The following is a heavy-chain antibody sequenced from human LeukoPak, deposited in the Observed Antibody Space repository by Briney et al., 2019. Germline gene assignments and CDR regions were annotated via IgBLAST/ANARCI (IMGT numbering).Heavy chain of an antibody. V-gene: IGHV3-30*04. CDR3: ARDNGRSATYFNY. Sequence: GGSLRLSCAASGFTFSNFAMHWVRQAPGKGLEWVAGISYDAGKTYYADSVRGRFTISRDTSKNTLYLQMNGLRAEDTAVYYCARDNGRSATYFNYWGQGTLVTVSS. D-gene: IGHD3-10*01. J-gene: IGHJ4*02. CDR2: ISYDAGKT. CDR1: GFTFSNFA.